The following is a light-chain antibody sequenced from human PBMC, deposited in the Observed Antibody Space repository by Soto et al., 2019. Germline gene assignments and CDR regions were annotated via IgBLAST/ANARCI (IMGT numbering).Light chain of an antibody. J-gene: IGLJ1*01. V-gene: IGLV2-14*01. CDR1: SGDIDDYQY. Sequence: QSVLTQPASVSGSPGQSITISCTGISGDIDDYQYVSWYHHHPGKAPTVIMFDVSHRPSEVSNRFSRSRSDNTASLTISGRLAEDVADYYCASYVNKNSSFVFGNGTKLTVL. CDR2: DVS. CDR3: ASYVNKNSSFV.